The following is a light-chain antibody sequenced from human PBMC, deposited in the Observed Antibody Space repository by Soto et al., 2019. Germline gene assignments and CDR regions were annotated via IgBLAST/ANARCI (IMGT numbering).Light chain of an antibody. V-gene: IGKV3-20*01. CDR2: GAS. CDR1: QSVSSSS. J-gene: IGKJ2*01. CDR3: QQFCTSPPNYT. Sequence: EIVLTQSPGTLSLSPGERATLSCRASQSVSSSSLAWYQQKPGQAPRLLIYGASSRATGIPDRFSGSGSGTDLTLTISRLDPEDFAVYYCQQFCTSPPNYTFGQGTKLEIK.